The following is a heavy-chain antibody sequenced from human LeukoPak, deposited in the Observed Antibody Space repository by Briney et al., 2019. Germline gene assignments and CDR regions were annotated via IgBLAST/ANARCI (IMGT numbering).Heavy chain of an antibody. CDR2: ISYDGSNK. CDR1: GFTFSSYA. J-gene: IGHJ2*01. V-gene: IGHV3-30-3*01. D-gene: IGHD4-17*01. CDR3: ARGDYGDYRGGHFDL. Sequence: GGSLRLSCAASGFTFSSYAMHWVRQAPCKGLEWVAVISYDGSNKYYADSVKGRFTISRDNSKNTLYLQMNSLRAEDTAVYYCARGDYGDYRGGHFDLWGRGTLVTVSS.